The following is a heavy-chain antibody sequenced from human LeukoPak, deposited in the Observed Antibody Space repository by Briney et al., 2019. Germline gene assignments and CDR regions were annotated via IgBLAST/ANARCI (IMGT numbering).Heavy chain of an antibody. J-gene: IGHJ4*02. V-gene: IGHV1-18*01. CDR1: GYTFTDFG. D-gene: IGHD5-18*01. CDR3: TRDLGVDTTMIFFDY. CDR2: ISGYNGGT. Sequence: ASVKVSCKASGYTFTDFGISWVRQAPGQGLEWMGWISGYNGGTNYAQKLQGRVTMTTDTSTSTAYMEVRSLRSDDTAVYYCTRDLGVDTTMIFFDYWGQGSLVTVSS.